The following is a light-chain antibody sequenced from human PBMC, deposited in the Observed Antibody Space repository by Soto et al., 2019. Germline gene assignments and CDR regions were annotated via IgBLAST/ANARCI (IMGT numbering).Light chain of an antibody. Sequence: SALTQPPSASGSPGQSVTISCTGTSGDIGDYNYVSWYQQHPGRAPKLMIYEVTKRPSGVPDRFSGSTSGNTASLTVSGLQAEDEANYYCSSYAGSNTVVFGGGTKVTVL. J-gene: IGLJ2*01. CDR2: EVT. V-gene: IGLV2-8*01. CDR3: SSYAGSNTVV. CDR1: SGDIGDYNY.